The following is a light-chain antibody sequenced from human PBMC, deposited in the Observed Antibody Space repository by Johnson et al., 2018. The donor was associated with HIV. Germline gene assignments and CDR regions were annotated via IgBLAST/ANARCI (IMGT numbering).Light chain of an antibody. J-gene: IGLJ1*01. CDR1: ALPKKY. CDR3: LSADSSGTYV. Sequence: VLTQPPSVSVSLGQMARITCSGAALPKKYAYWYQQKPGQFPVLVIYKDSERPSGIPERFSGSSSGTIVTLTISGVQAADEADYYCLSADSSGTYVFGTGAKVTVL. CDR2: KDS. V-gene: IGLV3-16*01.